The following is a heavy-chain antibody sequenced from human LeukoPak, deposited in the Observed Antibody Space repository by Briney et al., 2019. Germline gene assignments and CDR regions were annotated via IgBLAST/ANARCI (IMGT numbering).Heavy chain of an antibody. V-gene: IGHV3-30*04. CDR2: ISYDGSNK. D-gene: IGHD2-15*01. J-gene: IGHJ4*02. CDR1: GFTFSSYA. CDR3: ARDPEYCSGGSCYYFDY. Sequence: GGSLRLSCAASGFTFSSYAMHWVRQAPGKGLEWVAVISYDGSNKYYADSVKGRFTISRDNSKNTLYLQMNSLRAEDTAVYYCARDPEYCSGGSCYYFDYWGQETLVTVSS.